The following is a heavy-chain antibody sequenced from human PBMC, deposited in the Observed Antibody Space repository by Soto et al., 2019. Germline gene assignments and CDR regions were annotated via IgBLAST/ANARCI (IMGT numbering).Heavy chain of an antibody. Sequence: QVQLVESGGGVVQPGRSLRLSCAASGFTFSSYAIHWVRQAPGKGLEWVAVISYDGSNKYYADSVKGRFTISRDNSKNTLYLQMNSLRAEDTAVYYCARDPTDDYSNSNFDYWGQGTLVTVSS. D-gene: IGHD4-4*01. V-gene: IGHV3-30-3*01. CDR1: GFTFSSYA. CDR2: ISYDGSNK. J-gene: IGHJ4*02. CDR3: ARDPTDDYSNSNFDY.